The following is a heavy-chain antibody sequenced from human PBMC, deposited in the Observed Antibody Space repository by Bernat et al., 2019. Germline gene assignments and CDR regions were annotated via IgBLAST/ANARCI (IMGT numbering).Heavy chain of an antibody. CDR3: ARAMGYCSSTSCPQIDY. J-gene: IGHJ4*02. CDR2: ISYDGSNK. D-gene: IGHD2-2*01. V-gene: IGHV3-30-3*01. CDR1: GFTFSSYA. Sequence: VQLLESGGGLVQPGGSLRLSCAASGFTFSSYAMSWVRQAPGKGLEWVAVISYDGSNKYYADSVKGRFTISRDNSKNTLYLQMNSLRAEDTAVYYCARAMGYCSSTSCPQIDYWGQGTLVTVSS.